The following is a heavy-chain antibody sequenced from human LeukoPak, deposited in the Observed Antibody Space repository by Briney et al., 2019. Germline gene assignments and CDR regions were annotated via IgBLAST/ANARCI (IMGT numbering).Heavy chain of an antibody. Sequence: SETLSLTCTVSGGSISSGSYYWSWIRQPAGKGLEWIGRIYTSGSTNYNPSLKSRVTISVDTSKNQFSLKLSSVTAADTAVYYCARETGTTYWFDPWGQGTLVTVSS. CDR3: ARETGTTYWFDP. CDR2: IYTSGST. D-gene: IGHD1-1*01. V-gene: IGHV4-61*02. CDR1: GGSISSGSYY. J-gene: IGHJ5*02.